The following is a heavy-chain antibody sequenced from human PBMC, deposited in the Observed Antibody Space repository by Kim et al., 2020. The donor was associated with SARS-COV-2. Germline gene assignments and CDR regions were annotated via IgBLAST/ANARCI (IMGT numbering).Heavy chain of an antibody. CDR1: GGSISSSSYY. V-gene: IGHV4-39*01. CDR2: IYYSGST. CDR3: ARPTDYGDWWSDPPKDAFDI. D-gene: IGHD4-17*01. J-gene: IGHJ3*02. Sequence: SETLSLTCTVSGGSISSSSYYWGWIRQPPGKGLEWIGSIYYSGSTYYNPSLKSRVTISVDTSKNQFSLKLSSVTAADTAVYYCARPTDYGDWWSDPPKDAFDIWGQGTMVTVSS.